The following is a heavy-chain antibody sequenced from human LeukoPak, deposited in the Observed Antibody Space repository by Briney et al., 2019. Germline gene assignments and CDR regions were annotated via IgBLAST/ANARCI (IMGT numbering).Heavy chain of an antibody. V-gene: IGHV3-7*05. CDR2: IKPDGSEK. D-gene: IGHD6-19*01. J-gene: IGHJ4*02. CDR1: GITFGSYW. CDR3: ARGRMAVAGSYEY. Sequence: GGSLRLSCAASGITFGSYWMTWVRQAPGKGLECVANIKPDGSEKHYVDSVEGRFTVYRDNAKNSLFLEMNGLRAEDTAVYYCARGRMAVAGSYEYWGQGTLVTVSS.